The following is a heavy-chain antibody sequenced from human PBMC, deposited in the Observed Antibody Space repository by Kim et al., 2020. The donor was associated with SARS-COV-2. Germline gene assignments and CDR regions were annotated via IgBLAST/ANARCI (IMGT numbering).Heavy chain of an antibody. J-gene: IGHJ6*02. Sequence: SVKVSCKTSGVTFSNCDINWVRQAPGQGLEWMGGLIPIFRTINYAQHFQGRLTIIADESTNTAFMELNSLTSEDTAVYYCARAGEFRDTYYYYFGLDVWGRGTTVTVSS. CDR2: LIPIFRTI. CDR3: ARAGEFRDTYYYYFGLDV. D-gene: IGHD3-16*01. V-gene: IGHV1-69*13. CDR1: GVTFSNCD.